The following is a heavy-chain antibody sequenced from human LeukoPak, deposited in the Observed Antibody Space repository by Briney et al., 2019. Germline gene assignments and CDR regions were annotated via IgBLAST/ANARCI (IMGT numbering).Heavy chain of an antibody. V-gene: IGHV4-59*01. Sequence: PSETLSLTCTVPGGSISTYYWYWIRQPPGKGLEWIGYIYNSRSTNYNPSLKSRVTISVDTSRNQFSLKLSSVTAADTAIYYCARGIVATPFDYWGQGTLVTVSS. CDR2: IYNSRST. CDR3: ARGIVATPFDY. D-gene: IGHD5-12*01. J-gene: IGHJ4*02. CDR1: GGSISTYY.